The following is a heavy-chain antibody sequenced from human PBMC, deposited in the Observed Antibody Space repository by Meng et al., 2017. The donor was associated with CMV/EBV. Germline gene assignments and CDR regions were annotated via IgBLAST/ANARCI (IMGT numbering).Heavy chain of an antibody. Sequence: ASVKVSCKASGYTFTGYYMHWVRQAPGQGLEWMGWINPNSGGTNYAQKFQGRVTMTRDTSISTAYMELSRLRSDDTAAYYCARVQMVYAGAYCGGDCYPRGDAFDIWGQGTMVTVSS. CDR1: GYTFTGYY. CDR2: INPNSGGT. V-gene: IGHV1-2*02. CDR3: ARVQMVYAGAYCGGDCYPRGDAFDI. J-gene: IGHJ3*02. D-gene: IGHD2-21*01.